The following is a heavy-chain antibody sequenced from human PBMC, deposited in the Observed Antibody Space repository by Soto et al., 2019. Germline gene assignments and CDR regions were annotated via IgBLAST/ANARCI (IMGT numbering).Heavy chain of an antibody. CDR3: ARSRGGDFWSGDFDY. CDR2: INPSGGST. CDR1: GYTFTSYY. J-gene: IGHJ4*02. D-gene: IGHD3-3*01. Sequence: ASVQVSCKASGYTFTSYYMHWVRQAPGQGLEWMGIINPSGGSTSYAQKFQGRVTMTRDTSTSTVYMELSSLRSEDTAVYYCARSRGGDFWSGDFDYWGQGTLVTVSS. V-gene: IGHV1-46*01.